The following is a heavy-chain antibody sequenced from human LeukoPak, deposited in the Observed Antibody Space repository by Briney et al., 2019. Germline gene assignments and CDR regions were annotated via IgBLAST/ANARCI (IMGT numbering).Heavy chain of an antibody. Sequence: GRSLRLSSAASGFTFDDYAMHWVRQAPGKGLEWVSGISWNSGSIGYADSVKGRFTISRDNAKNSLYLQMNSLRAEDTALYYCAKDISCTIFDAFDIWGQGTMVTVSS. CDR1: GFTFDDYA. CDR2: ISWNSGSI. CDR3: AKDISCTIFDAFDI. D-gene: IGHD3-9*01. J-gene: IGHJ3*02. V-gene: IGHV3-9*01.